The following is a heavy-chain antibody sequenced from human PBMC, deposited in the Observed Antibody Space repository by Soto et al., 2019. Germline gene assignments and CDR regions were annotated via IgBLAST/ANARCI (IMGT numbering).Heavy chain of an antibody. Sequence: ASVKVSCKASGYTFTSYGISWVRQAPGQGLEWMGWIRAYNGNTNYAQKLQGRVTMTTDTSTSTAYMELRSLRSDDTAVYYCARDRGYNWSYGWFDPWGQGTLVTVSS. V-gene: IGHV1-18*01. CDR1: GYTFTSYG. J-gene: IGHJ5*02. D-gene: IGHD1-7*01. CDR2: IRAYNGNT. CDR3: ARDRGYNWSYGWFDP.